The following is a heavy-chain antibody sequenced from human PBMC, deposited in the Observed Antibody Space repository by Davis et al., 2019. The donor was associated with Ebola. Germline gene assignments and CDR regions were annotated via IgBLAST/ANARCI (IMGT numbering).Heavy chain of an antibody. V-gene: IGHV7-4-1*02. J-gene: IGHJ4*02. CDR1: GYPLTDFA. D-gene: IGHD3-16*02. Sequence: ASVKVSCKASGYPLTDFAINWLRQAPGQGLEWMGWINTDTGDPTYAQGFTGRFVFSLDSSVRTAYLQISSLKAEDTAVYYCAGYREYFDSWGQGTPVTVSS. CDR3: AGYREYFDS. CDR2: INTDTGDP.